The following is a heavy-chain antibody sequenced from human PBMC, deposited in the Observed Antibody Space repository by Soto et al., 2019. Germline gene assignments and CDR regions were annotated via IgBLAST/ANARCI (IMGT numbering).Heavy chain of an antibody. CDR1: GLIVRSYA. V-gene: IGHV3-23*01. CDR2: ISGTGGMT. CDR3: AKAPSVTIRNWFDP. D-gene: IGHD4-17*01. J-gene: IGHJ5*02. Sequence: PGGSLRLSCEASGLIVRSYAMTWVRQAPGKGLEWVSGISGTGGMTYYADAVKGRFTISRDNSKNTLFLHINSLRAEDTAVYYCAKAPSVTIRNWFDPWGQGTLVTVSS.